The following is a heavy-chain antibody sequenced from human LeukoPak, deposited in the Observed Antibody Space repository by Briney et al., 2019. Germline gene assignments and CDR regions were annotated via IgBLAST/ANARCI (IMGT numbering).Heavy chain of an antibody. CDR1: GASLSGDY. J-gene: IGHJ4*02. Sequence: SETLSLTCAVYGASLSGDYWSWIRQSPGKGLEWIGEINHSGSTNYNPSLKSRVSISVDTSKNQFSLKLSSVTAADTAVYYCARHGYYDYVWGSYRYGPADYWGQGTLVTVSS. CDR2: INHSGST. CDR3: ARHGYYDYVWGSYRYGPADY. D-gene: IGHD3-16*02. V-gene: IGHV4-34*01.